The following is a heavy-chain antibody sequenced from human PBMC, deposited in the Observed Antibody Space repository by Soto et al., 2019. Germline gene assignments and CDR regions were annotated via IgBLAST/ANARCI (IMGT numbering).Heavy chain of an antibody. CDR3: ARGRIQLWLGVFDY. J-gene: IGHJ4*02. CDR2: INHSGST. V-gene: IGHV4-34*01. CDR1: GGSFSGYY. Sequence: SETLSLTCAVYGGSFSGYYWSWIRQPPGKGLEWIGEINHSGSTNYNPSLKSRVTISVDTSKNQFSLKLSSVTAADTAVYYCARGRIQLWLGVFDYWGQGTLGTV. D-gene: IGHD5-18*01.